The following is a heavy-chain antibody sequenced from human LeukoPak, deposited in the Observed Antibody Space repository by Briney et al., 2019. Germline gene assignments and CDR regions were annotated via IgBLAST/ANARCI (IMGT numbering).Heavy chain of an antibody. CDR1: GFTFSSYS. Sequence: GGSLRLSCAASGFTFSSYSMNWVRQAPGEGLEWVSSISSSSSYIYYADSVKGRFTISRDNAKNSLYLQMNSLRAEDTAVYYCATAGYDYGDYVYAFDIWGQGTMVTVSS. D-gene: IGHD4-17*01. J-gene: IGHJ3*02. CDR3: ATAGYDYGDYVYAFDI. V-gene: IGHV3-21*01. CDR2: ISSSSSYI.